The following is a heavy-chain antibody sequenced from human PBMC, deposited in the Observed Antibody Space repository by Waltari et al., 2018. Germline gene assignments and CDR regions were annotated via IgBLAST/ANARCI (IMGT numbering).Heavy chain of an antibody. CDR3: ARGDCGSTTCTVVA. V-gene: IGHV3-30*03. CDR1: GFTFSSFS. J-gene: IGHJ5*02. Sequence: QVQLVESGGGVVQPGTSLRLSCETSGFTFSSFSIHWVRQAPGKGRGWLSGISDDGGRKRYADSVKGRFTISRDNSRNTLHLQMNSLRGDDTALYYCARGDCGSTTCTVVAWGQGTLVTVSS. CDR2: ISDDGGRK. D-gene: IGHD2-2*01.